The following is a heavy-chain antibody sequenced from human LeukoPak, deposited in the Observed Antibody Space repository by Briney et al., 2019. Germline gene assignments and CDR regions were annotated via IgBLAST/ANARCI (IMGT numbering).Heavy chain of an antibody. CDR2: VYYSGST. D-gene: IGHD2-21*02. CDR1: GGSISHYY. V-gene: IGHV4-59*01. CDR3: AREPIVVGTAAFDI. J-gene: IGHJ3*02. Sequence: SETLSLTCTVSGGSISHYYWRWIRQPPGKGLEWIGYVYYSGSTNYSPSLRSRVTISVDTSKNQFSLKLSSVTAADTAVYYCAREPIVVGTAAFDIWGQGTMVTVPS.